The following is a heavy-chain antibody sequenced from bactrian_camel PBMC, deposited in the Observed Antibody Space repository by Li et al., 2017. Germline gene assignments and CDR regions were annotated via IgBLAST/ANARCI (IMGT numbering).Heavy chain of an antibody. D-gene: IGHD2*01. CDR2: IFSGGRNPPPP. CDR1: GYPYNGVC. Sequence: VQLVESGGGSVQAGGSLRLSCVGTGYPYNGVCMAWFRQSPGKEREGVAAIFSGGRNPPPPHYADSVKGRFTISKDNAKNTLYLQMNSLKPEDTAMYYCAADTSVASDISWYLGRLTPRKWNDWGQGTQVTVS. V-gene: IGHV3S1*01. J-gene: IGHJ4*01. CDR3: AADTSVASDISWYLGRLTPRKWND.